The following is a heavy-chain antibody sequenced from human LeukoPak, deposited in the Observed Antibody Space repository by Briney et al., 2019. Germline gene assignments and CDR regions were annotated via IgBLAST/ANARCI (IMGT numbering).Heavy chain of an antibody. CDR1: GFTFSSYS. Sequence: GGSLRLSCAASGFTFSSYSMNWVRQAPGKGLEWVSSVNSSSSYIYYADSVKGRFTISRDNAKNSLYLQMNSLRAEDTAVYYCASSFGMSPYYYDSSGFGGYWGQGTLVTVSS. D-gene: IGHD3-22*01. V-gene: IGHV3-21*01. CDR3: ASSFGMSPYYYDSSGFGGY. CDR2: VNSSSSYI. J-gene: IGHJ4*02.